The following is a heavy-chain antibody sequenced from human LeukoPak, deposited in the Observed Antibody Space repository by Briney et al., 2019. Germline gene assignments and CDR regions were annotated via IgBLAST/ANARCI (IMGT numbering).Heavy chain of an antibody. Sequence: SETLSLTCTVPGGSISSYYWSWIRQPAGKGLERIGRIYTSGSTNYNPSLKSRVTMSVDTSKNQFSLKLSSVTAADTAVYYCARDLRGPITMVRGVNYYYYMDVWGKGTTVTISS. CDR2: IYTSGST. CDR1: GGSISSYY. V-gene: IGHV4-4*07. CDR3: ARDLRGPITMVRGVNYYYYMDV. J-gene: IGHJ6*03. D-gene: IGHD3-10*01.